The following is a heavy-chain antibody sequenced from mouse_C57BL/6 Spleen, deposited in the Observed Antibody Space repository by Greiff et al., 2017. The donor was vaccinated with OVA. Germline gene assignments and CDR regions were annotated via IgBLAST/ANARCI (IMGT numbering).Heavy chain of an antibody. CDR1: GYTFTDYE. CDR3: TREGYYGSSYWFAY. V-gene: IGHV1-15*01. CDR2: IDPETGGT. J-gene: IGHJ3*01. Sequence: QVQLQQSGAELVRPGASVTLSCKASGYTFTDYEMHWVKQTPVHGLEWIGAIDPETGGTAYNQKFKGKAILTADKSSSTAYMELRSLTSEDSAVYDCTREGYYGSSYWFAYWGQGTLVTVSA. D-gene: IGHD1-1*01.